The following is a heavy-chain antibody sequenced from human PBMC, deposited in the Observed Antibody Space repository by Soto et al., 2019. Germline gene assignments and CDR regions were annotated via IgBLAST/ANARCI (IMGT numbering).Heavy chain of an antibody. CDR1: GGSISSGGYY. CDR3: ARSRINDYYYGSGSYNWFDP. CDR2: IYYSGST. V-gene: IGHV4-31*03. D-gene: IGHD3-10*01. J-gene: IGHJ5*02. Sequence: PAETLSLTCTVSGGSISSGGYYWSWIRQHPGKGLEWIGYIYYSGSTYYNPSLKSRVTISVDTSKNQSSLKLSSVTAADTAVYYCARSRINDYYYGSGSYNWFDPWGQGTLVTVSS.